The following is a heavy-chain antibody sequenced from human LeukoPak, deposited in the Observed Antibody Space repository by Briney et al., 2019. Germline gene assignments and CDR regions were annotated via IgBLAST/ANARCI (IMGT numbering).Heavy chain of an antibody. Sequence: PGGSLRLSCAASGFTFSSYAMHWVRQAPGKGLEWVAVISYDGSNKYYADSVKGRFSISRDNSKNTLYLQMNSLRAEDTAVYYCARDDVGYSRYFDYWGQGTLVTVSS. V-gene: IGHV3-30-3*01. D-gene: IGHD6-13*01. CDR2: ISYDGSNK. CDR1: GFTFSSYA. J-gene: IGHJ4*02. CDR3: ARDDVGYSRYFDY.